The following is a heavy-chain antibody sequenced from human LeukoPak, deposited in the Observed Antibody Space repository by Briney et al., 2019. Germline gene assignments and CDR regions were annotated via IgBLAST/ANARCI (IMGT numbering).Heavy chain of an antibody. D-gene: IGHD4-17*01. CDR2: IYYSGST. CDR3: TRHDYGDYRFDY. Sequence: SETLSLTCTVSGSSISSYYWSWIRQPPGKGPEWIGYIYYSGSTNYNPSLKSRVTISVDTSKNQFSLKLSSVTAADTAVYYCTRHDYGDYRFDYWGQGTLVTVSS. CDR1: GSSISSYY. V-gene: IGHV4-59*08. J-gene: IGHJ4*02.